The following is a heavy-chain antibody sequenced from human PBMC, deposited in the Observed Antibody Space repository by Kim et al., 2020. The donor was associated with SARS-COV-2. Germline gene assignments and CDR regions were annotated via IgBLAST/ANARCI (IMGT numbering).Heavy chain of an antibody. Sequence: KSRVTISVDTSKNQFSLKLSSVTAADTAVYYCAREGLGPLHYRTPISAFDIWGQGTMVTVSS. V-gene: IGHV4-59*01. CDR3: AREGLGPLHYRTPISAFDI. D-gene: IGHD3-16*02. J-gene: IGHJ3*02.